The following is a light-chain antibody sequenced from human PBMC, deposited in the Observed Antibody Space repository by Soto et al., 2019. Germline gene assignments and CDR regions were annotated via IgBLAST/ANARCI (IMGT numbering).Light chain of an antibody. V-gene: IGKV3-15*01. J-gene: IGKJ3*01. Sequence: ERVMTQSPATVSVSPGERATLSCRASQSISSNLAWYQQKPGQAPRLLIYGASTRATGIPATFSGSGSGTEFTLTISSLQSEDFAVYYCQQYNNWPFTFGPGTKVDIK. CDR2: GAS. CDR1: QSISSN. CDR3: QQYNNWPFT.